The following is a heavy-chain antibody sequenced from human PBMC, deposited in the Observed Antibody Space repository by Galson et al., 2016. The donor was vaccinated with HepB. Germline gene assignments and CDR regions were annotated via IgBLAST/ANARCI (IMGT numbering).Heavy chain of an antibody. CDR3: AKTQYGVSTIIVPLSYIDY. Sequence: SLRLSCAASGFTFSSYAMGWVRQAPGKGLEWVSVISGNSGKIYYTDSVKGRFTVSRDNSKNTLHMQMNSLRAEDTALYYCAKTQYGVSTIIVPLSYIDYWGQGALVTISS. V-gene: IGHV3-23*01. CDR2: ISGNSGKI. CDR1: GFTFSSYA. J-gene: IGHJ4*02. D-gene: IGHD5-12*01.